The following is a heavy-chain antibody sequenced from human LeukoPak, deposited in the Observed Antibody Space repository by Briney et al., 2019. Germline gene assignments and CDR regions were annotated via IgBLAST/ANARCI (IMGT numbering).Heavy chain of an antibody. J-gene: IGHJ5*02. V-gene: IGHV3-20*04. CDR2: INWNGGST. D-gene: IGHD4-17*01. CDR3: ARDLTTVPVVNWFDP. CDR1: GFTFDDYG. Sequence: GGSLRLSCAASGFTFDDYGMSWVRQAPGKGLEWVSGINWNGGSTGYADSVKGRFTISRDNAKNSLYLQMNSLRAEDTALYYCARDLTTVPVVNWFDPWGQGTLVTVSS.